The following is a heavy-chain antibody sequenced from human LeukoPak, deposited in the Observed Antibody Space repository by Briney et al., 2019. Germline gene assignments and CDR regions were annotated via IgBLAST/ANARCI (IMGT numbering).Heavy chain of an antibody. CDR3: VGASRSGYFDY. V-gene: IGHV3-53*01. CDR1: GFTVSSNY. Sequence: GGSLRLSCAASGFTVSSNYMSWVRQAPGKGLEWVSVICSGGSTYYADSVKGRFTISRDNSKNTLYLQMNSLRAEDTAVYYCVGASRSGYFDYWGQGTLVTVSS. CDR2: ICSGGST. D-gene: IGHD3-10*01. J-gene: IGHJ4*02.